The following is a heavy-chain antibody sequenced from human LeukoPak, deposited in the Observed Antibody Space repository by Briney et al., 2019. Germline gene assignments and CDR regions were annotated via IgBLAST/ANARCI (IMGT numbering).Heavy chain of an antibody. CDR3: ARSPGYFFDY. V-gene: IGHV4-59*01. CDR1: GGSISSYY. J-gene: IGHJ4*02. CDR2: ISYSGSI. Sequence: SETLSLTCTVSGGSISSYYWSWIWQPPGKGLQWIGYISYSGSINYNPSLKSRVTISVDTSKNQFSLKLSSVTAADTAVYYCARSPGYFFDYWGQGTLVTVSS. D-gene: IGHD3-22*01.